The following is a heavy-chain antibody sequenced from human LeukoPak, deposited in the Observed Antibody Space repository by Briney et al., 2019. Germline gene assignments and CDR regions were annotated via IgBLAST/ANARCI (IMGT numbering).Heavy chain of an antibody. CDR3: ARQPYYYDSSGYSRHFDY. Sequence: SETLSLTCTVSGGSISSSSYYWGWIRQPPGKGLEWIGSIYYSGSTYYNPSLKSRVTISVDTSKNQFSLKLSSVTAADTAVYYCARQPYYYDSSGYSRHFDYWGQGTLVTVSS. D-gene: IGHD3-22*01. V-gene: IGHV4-39*01. CDR1: GGSISSSSYY. CDR2: IYYSGST. J-gene: IGHJ4*02.